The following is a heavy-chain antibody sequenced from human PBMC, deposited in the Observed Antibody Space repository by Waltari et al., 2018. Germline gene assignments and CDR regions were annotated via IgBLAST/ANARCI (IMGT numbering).Heavy chain of an antibody. CDR2: IYHSGST. D-gene: IGHD2-2*02. CDR1: GGSISSGGYS. Sequence: QLQLQESGSGLVKPSQTLSLTCAVSGGSISSGGYSWSWIRQPPGKGLEWIGYIYHSGSTYDNPSLKSRVTISVDRSKNQFSLKLSSVTAADTAVYYCARGGGYCSSTSCYTAIDYWGQGTLVTVSS. V-gene: IGHV4-30-2*01. J-gene: IGHJ4*02. CDR3: ARGGGYCSSTSCYTAIDY.